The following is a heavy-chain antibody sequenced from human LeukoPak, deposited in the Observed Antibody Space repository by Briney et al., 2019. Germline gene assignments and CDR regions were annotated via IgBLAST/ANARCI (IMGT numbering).Heavy chain of an antibody. Sequence: GGSLRLSCAASGFTFSRYWMSWVRQAPGKGLEWVSVIDTGGSTYYADSVKGRFTISRDNSKNTLYLQMNSLRAEDTAVYYCAKKVTDSDAFDIWGQGTMVTVSS. V-gene: IGHV3-23*01. CDR2: IDTGGST. D-gene: IGHD2-21*01. CDR3: AKKVTDSDAFDI. CDR1: GFTFSRYW. J-gene: IGHJ3*02.